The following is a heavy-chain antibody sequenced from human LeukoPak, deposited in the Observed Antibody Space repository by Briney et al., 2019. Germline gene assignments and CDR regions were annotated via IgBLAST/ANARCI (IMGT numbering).Heavy chain of an antibody. CDR2: IYHSGST. CDR1: GGSISRSNW. CDR3: ARDSSSYDTSDY. J-gene: IGHJ4*02. D-gene: IGHD3-22*01. V-gene: IGHV4-4*02. Sequence: PSGTLSLTCAVSGGSISRSNWWSWVRQPPGKGLEWIGEIYHSGSTNYNPSLKSRVTISVDTSKNQFSLKLSSVTAADTAVYYCARDSSSYDTSDYWGQGTLVTVSS.